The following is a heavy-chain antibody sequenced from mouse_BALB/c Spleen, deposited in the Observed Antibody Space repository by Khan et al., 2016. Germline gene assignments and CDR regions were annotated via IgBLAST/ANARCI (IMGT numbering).Heavy chain of an antibody. CDR2: ISTYSGDT. D-gene: IGHD2-2*01. J-gene: IGHJ1*01. Sequence: VQLQESGPELVRPGVSVKISCKGSGYTFTDYALHWVKQSHTQSLEWIGIISTYSGDTNFNQKFKGKATMTVDKSSSTAYMELARLTSEDSAIYYCARWGLRWYFDVWGAGTTVTVSS. CDR3: ARWGLRWYFDV. CDR1: GYTFTDYA. V-gene: IGHV1S137*01.